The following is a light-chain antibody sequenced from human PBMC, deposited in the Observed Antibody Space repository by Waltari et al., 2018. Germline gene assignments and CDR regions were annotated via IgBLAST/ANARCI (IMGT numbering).Light chain of an antibody. Sequence: DIQLTQSPPSVSASIGDRINITCRANQNFGTPLAWYQQKPGKAPNLLIYAVSTLQTGVPSRFSGSGSGTDFTLTINGLQPEDFATYYCQQADSFSWTFGQGTKVEIK. J-gene: IGKJ1*01. CDR2: AVS. CDR1: QNFGTP. V-gene: IGKV1-12*01. CDR3: QQADSFSWT.